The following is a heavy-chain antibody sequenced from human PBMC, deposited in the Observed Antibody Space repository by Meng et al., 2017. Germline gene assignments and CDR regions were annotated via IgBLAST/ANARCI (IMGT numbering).Heavy chain of an antibody. Sequence: QVQLVQSGDEVKKPGASVKVSCKPSGYLFTSYDINWIRQDPGQGLEWMGWVNPINGKTGYAQKFQGRLTMTRDTSIRTAYMELSSLKSEDTAIYYCARGGDYSSWDYWGQGTLVTVSS. CDR3: ARGGDYSSWDY. J-gene: IGHJ4*02. CDR1: GYLFTSYD. V-gene: IGHV1-8*01. D-gene: IGHD4-11*01. CDR2: VNPINGKT.